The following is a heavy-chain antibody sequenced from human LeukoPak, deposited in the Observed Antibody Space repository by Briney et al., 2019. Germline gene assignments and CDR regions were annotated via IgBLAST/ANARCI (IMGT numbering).Heavy chain of an antibody. CDR1: GFTFSSYS. Sequence: GGSLRLSCAASGFTFSSYSMNWVRQAPGKGLEWFSRIISDGSITTYPAPVKGRFTLSRDNAKNTPYLQMHSRRAEDKAVYYCATHPPDSSWVYWGQGTLVTVSS. CDR3: ATHPPDSSWVY. J-gene: IGHJ4*02. CDR2: IISDGSIT. D-gene: IGHD6-13*01. V-gene: IGHV3-74*01.